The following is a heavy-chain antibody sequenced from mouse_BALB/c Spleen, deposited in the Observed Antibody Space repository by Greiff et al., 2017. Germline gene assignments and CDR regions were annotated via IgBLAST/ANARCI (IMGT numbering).Heavy chain of an antibody. D-gene: IGHD1-1*01. Sequence: VQLQQSGPELVRPGVSVKISCKGSGYTFTDYAMHWVKQSHAKSLEWIGVISTYYGNTNYNQKFKGKATMTVDKSSSTAYMELARLTSEDSAIYYCEFITTVGAAYWGQGTLVTVSA. J-gene: IGHJ3*01. CDR3: EFITTVGAAY. CDR2: ISTYYGNT. V-gene: IGHV1-67*01. CDR1: GYTFTDYA.